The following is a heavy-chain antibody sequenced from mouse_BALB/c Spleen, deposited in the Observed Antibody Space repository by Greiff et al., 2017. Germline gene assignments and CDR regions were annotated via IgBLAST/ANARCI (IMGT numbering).Heavy chain of an antibody. Sequence: EVQLQQSGAELVKPGASVKLSCTASGFNIKDTYMHWVKQRPEQGLEWIGRIDPANGNTKYDPKFQGKATITAHTSSNTAYLQLSSLTSEDTAVYYCASNWDRAYWGQGTLVTVSA. CDR2: IDPANGNT. J-gene: IGHJ3*01. CDR1: GFNIKDTY. D-gene: IGHD4-1*01. V-gene: IGHV14-3*02. CDR3: ASNWDRAY.